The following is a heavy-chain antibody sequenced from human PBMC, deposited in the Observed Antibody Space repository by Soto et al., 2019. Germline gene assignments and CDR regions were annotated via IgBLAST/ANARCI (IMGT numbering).Heavy chain of an antibody. V-gene: IGHV4-59*01. J-gene: IGHJ6*02. D-gene: IGHD3-10*01. CDR1: GSSIPGSY. CDR3: ARVSGIYYYGMDV. Sequence: SETLSLTCPVPGSSIPGSYWSWIRQPPGKGLEWIGYIYYSGSTNYTPSLKSRVTISVDTSKNQFSLKLSSVTAADTAVYYCARVSGIYYYGMDVWGQGTTVT. CDR2: IYYSGST.